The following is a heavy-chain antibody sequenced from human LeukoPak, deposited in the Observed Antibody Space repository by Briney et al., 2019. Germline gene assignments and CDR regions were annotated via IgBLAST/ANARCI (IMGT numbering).Heavy chain of an antibody. CDR1: GFTFSSYA. V-gene: IGHV3-23*01. J-gene: IGHJ4*02. D-gene: IGHD3-16*01. CDR2: ISVGGGST. CDR3: AKDWGYGDYIDY. Sequence: PGGSLRLSCAASGFTFSSYAMSWVRQAPGMGLEWVSGISVGGGSTFYADSVKGRFTTSRDNSKNTLYLQMNSLRAEDTAVYYCAKDWGYGDYIDYWGQGTLVTVSS.